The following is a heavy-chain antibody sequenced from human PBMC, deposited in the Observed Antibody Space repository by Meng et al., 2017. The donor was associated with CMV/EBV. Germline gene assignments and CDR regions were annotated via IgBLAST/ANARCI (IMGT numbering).Heavy chain of an antibody. CDR2: IKSKTDGGTT. CDR1: GFTFSNAW. J-gene: IGHJ3*02. CDR3: TTSRITIFGVVASDAFDI. D-gene: IGHD3-3*01. V-gene: IGHV3-15*01. Sequence: GESLKISCAASGFTFSNAWMSWVRPAPGKGLEWVGRIKSKTDGGTTDYAAPVKGRFTISRDDSKNTLYLQMNSLKTEDTAVYYCTTSRITIFGVVASDAFDIWGQGTMVTVSS.